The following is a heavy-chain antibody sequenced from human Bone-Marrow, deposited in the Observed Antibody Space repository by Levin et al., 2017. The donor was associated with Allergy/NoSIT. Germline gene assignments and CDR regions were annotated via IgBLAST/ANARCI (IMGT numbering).Heavy chain of an antibody. CDR2: MNADSGNT. CDR1: GYSFSTYA. CDR3: ARHSEQLVPGEFYYFYGLDV. J-gene: IGHJ6*02. D-gene: IGHD6-13*01. Sequence: GESLKISCKASGYSFSTYALHWVRQAPGQRLEWMGWMNADSGNTKYSQKFQGRITISRDTSASTGYMELNSLTFQDTGVYYCARHSEQLVPGEFYYFYGLDVWGQGTTVTVSS. V-gene: IGHV1-3*01.